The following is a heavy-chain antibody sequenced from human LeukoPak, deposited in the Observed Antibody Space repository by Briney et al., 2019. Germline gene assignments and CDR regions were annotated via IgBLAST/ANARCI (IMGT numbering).Heavy chain of an antibody. Sequence: GGSLRLSCAASGFTFSRNSMNWVRQAPGKGLEWVSYISSSGSTIYYADSVKGRFTISRDNAKNSLYLQMNSLRAEDTAVYYCARTPPYYYGSGSYYNPYYFDYWGQGTLVTVSS. CDR1: GFTFSRNS. CDR3: ARTPPYYYGSGSYYNPYYFDY. V-gene: IGHV3-48*04. D-gene: IGHD3-10*01. CDR2: ISSSGSTI. J-gene: IGHJ4*02.